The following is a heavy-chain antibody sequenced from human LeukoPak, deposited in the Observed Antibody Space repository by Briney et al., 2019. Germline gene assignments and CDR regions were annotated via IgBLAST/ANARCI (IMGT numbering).Heavy chain of an antibody. CDR1: GGSISSYY. V-gene: IGHV4-59*01. CDR3: ARHVWWSGSYAGYFDY. Sequence: PSETLSLTCTVSGGSISSYYWSWIRQPPGKGLEWIGYIYYSGSTNYNPSLKSRVTISVDTSKNQFSLKLSSVTAADTAVYYCARHVWWSGSYAGYFDYWGQGTLVTVSS. J-gene: IGHJ4*02. D-gene: IGHD1-26*01. CDR2: IYYSGST.